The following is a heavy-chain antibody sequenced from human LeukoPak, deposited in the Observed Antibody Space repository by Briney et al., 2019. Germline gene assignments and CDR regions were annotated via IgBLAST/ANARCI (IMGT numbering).Heavy chain of an antibody. CDR3: AKDSGSGTSGNEFDY. D-gene: IGHD1/OR15-1a*01. V-gene: IGHV3-48*03. CDR2: ISEGGDLI. J-gene: IGHJ4*02. CDR1: GFTFSSHE. Sequence: PGGSLRLSCAASGFTFSSHEMNWVRKAPGKGLEWVSYISEGGDLIYYAEFVKGRFTVSRDNAKNVLFLQMSGLRVEDTAVYYWAKDSGSGTSGNEFDYWGQGTLVSVSS.